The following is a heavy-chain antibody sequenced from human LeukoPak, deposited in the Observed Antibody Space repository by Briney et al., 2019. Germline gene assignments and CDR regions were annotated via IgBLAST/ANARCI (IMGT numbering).Heavy chain of an antibody. CDR3: ASKYSSSWYLDAFDI. Sequence: PSGTLTLTCAVSGGSISSSNWWSWVRQPPGKGLEWIGEIYHSGSTNYNPSLKSRVTISVDKSKNQFSLKLSSVTAADTAVYYCASKYSSSWYLDAFDIWGQGTMVTVSS. V-gene: IGHV4-4*02. CDR2: IYHSGST. J-gene: IGHJ3*02. D-gene: IGHD6-13*01. CDR1: GGSISSSNW.